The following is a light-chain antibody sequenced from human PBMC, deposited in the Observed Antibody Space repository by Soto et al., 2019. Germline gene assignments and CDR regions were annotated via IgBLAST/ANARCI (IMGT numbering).Light chain of an antibody. V-gene: IGLV2-14*01. CDR3: SSYTSSSTYV. J-gene: IGLJ1*01. CDR2: DVS. Sequence: QSALTQPASVSGSPGQSITSSCTGTSRDVGGYNYVSWYQQHPGKAPKLMIYDVSNRPSGVSNRFSGSKSGNTASLTISGLQAEDEADYYCSSYTSSSTYVFGTGTKLTVL. CDR1: SRDVGGYNY.